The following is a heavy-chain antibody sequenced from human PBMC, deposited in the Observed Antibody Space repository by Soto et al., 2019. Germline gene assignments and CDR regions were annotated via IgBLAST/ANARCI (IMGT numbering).Heavy chain of an antibody. D-gene: IGHD2-8*01. Sequence: QVQLQESGPGLVKPSQTLSLTCTVSGGSISSVGYYWNWTRQHPGKGLEWIGYIYYRGITYYNPSLKSRVTISVDTSKNQFSLKLSSVTAADTAVYYCARRVFPWGQGTLVTVSS. CDR2: IYYRGIT. V-gene: IGHV4-31*03. CDR1: GGSISSVGYY. CDR3: ARRVFP. J-gene: IGHJ5*02.